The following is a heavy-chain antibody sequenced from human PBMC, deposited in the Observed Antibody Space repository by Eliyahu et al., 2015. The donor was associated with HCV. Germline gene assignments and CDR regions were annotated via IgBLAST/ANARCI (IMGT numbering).Heavy chain of an antibody. J-gene: IGHJ4*02. D-gene: IGHD3-22*01. Sequence: EVQLVQSGAEVKKPGESLKISCXGSGYSFTXXWXGWVRQXPGKGLEWMGIXYPGDSDTRYSPSFQGQVTISADKSISTAYLQWSSLKASDTAMYYCARQLEPYYDSSGYYWGFGRWGQGTLVTVSS. CDR1: GYSFTXXW. V-gene: IGHV5-51*01. CDR2: XYPGDSDT. CDR3: ARQLEPYYDSSGYYWGFGR.